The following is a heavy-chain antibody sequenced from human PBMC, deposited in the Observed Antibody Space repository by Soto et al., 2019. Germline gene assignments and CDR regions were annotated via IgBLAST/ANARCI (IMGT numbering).Heavy chain of an antibody. CDR3: ARPWTTRNYDNSAFDL. D-gene: IGHD3-22*01. Sequence: QVQLRESGPGLVKSSETLSLTCTVSGASIRSYYWSWIRQPPGKGLEWIGYIYYSGSTNYNPSLKSRVTISVDMANRRFSLNLISVTAAKPAVYSCARPWTTRNYDNSAFDLWAVAPWSLSPQ. V-gene: IGHV4-59*01. CDR1: GASIRSYY. CDR2: IYYSGST. J-gene: IGHJ2*01.